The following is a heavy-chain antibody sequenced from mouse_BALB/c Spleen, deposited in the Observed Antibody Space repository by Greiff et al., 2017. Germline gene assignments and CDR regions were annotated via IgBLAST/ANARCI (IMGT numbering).Heavy chain of an antibody. V-gene: IGHV7-3*02. CDR1: GFTFTDYY. Sequence: EVKLMESGGGLVQPGGSLRLSCATSGFTFTDYYMSWVRQPPGKALEWLGFIRNKANGYTTEYSASVKGRFTISRDNSQSILYLQMNTLRAEDSATYYCARAVYYAMDYWGQGTSVTVSS. CDR3: ARAVYYAMDY. J-gene: IGHJ4*01. CDR2: IRNKANGYTT.